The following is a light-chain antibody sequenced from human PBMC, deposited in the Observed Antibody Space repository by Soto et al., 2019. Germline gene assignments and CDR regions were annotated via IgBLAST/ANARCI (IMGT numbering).Light chain of an antibody. CDR2: DVS. CDR3: CSYAGDTRV. V-gene: IGLV2-11*01. Sequence: QSALTQPRSVSGSPGQSVTLSCTGTSSDVGGYDYVSWYQQHPDKAPKLIIYDVSRRPSGVPDRFSCSKSNNTASLTISGLYAEDDADYYCCSYAGDTRVFVTGTKVTVL. J-gene: IGLJ1*01. CDR1: SSDVGGYDY.